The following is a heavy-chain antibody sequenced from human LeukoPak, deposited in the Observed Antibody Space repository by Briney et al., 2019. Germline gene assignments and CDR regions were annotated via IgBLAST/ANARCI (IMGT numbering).Heavy chain of an antibody. V-gene: IGHV4-30-4*01. CDR3: ARLVGTFSTFDY. CDR1: GGSISSGDYY. CDR2: IYYSGNT. Sequence: EPSETLSLTCTVSGGSISSGDYYWSWIRQPPGEGLEWIGYIYYSGNTYYNPSLKSRVTISVDTSKNQFSLKLSSVTAADTAVYYCARLVGTFSTFDYWGQGTLVTVSS. J-gene: IGHJ4*02. D-gene: IGHD1-26*01.